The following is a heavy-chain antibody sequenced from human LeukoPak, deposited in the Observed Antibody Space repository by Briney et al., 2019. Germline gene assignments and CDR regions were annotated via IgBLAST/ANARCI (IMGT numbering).Heavy chain of an antibody. Sequence: GGSLRLSCAASGISFSSYGMHWVRQAPGKGLEWVTFIWYDASNKYYAESVKGRFTISRGNSRNTLFLHMNSLRAEDTAIYYCATDISTHYFGSWGQGTLVTVSS. J-gene: IGHJ4*02. CDR2: IWYDASNK. D-gene: IGHD3-9*01. CDR1: GISFSSYG. V-gene: IGHV3-30*02. CDR3: ATDISTHYFGS.